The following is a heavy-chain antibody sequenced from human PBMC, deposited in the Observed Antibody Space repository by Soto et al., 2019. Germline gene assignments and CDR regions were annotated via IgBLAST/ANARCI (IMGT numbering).Heavy chain of an antibody. V-gene: IGHV1-69*02. Sequence: QVQLVQSGAEVKKPGSSVKVSCKASGGTFSSYTISWVRQAPGQGLEWMGRIIPILGIANYAQKFQGRVTITADKSTSTAYMELSSLRSEDTDVYYCARSGGRSTRLPHYYMDVWGKGTTVTVSS. J-gene: IGHJ6*03. CDR2: IIPILGIA. D-gene: IGHD2-8*02. CDR1: GGTFSSYT. CDR3: ARSGGRSTRLPHYYMDV.